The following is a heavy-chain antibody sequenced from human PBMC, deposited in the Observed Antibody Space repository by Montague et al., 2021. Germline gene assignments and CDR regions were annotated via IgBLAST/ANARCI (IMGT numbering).Heavy chain of an antibody. J-gene: IGHJ4*02. Sequence: SLRLSCAASGFIFNDYVMNWVRQAPGKGLEWVSAINADSDNIYYADSVKGRFTISRDNAKNSLYLQMNSLRAEDTAVYYCVKDTRDYYPDFWGQGILVTVSS. D-gene: IGHD3-3*01. V-gene: IGHV3-9*01. CDR3: VKDTRDYYPDF. CDR1: GFIFNDYV. CDR2: INADSDNI.